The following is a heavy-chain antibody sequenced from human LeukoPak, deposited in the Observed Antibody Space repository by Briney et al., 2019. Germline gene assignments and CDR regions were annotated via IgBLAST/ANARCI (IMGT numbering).Heavy chain of an antibody. J-gene: IGHJ4*02. V-gene: IGHV3-15*01. D-gene: IGHD3-22*01. CDR1: GFTFSNAW. CDR3: TTDRGPYYYDSSGYYYLPTNYFDY. Sequence: GGSLRLSCAASGFTFSNAWMSWVRQAPGKGLEWVGRIKSKTDGGTTDYAAPVKGRFTISRDDSKNTLYLQMNSLKTEDTAVYYCTTDRGPYYYDSSGYYYLPTNYFDYWGQGTLVTVSS. CDR2: IKSKTDGGTT.